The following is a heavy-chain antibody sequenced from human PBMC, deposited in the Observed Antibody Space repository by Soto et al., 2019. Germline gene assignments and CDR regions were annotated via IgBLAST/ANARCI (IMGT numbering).Heavy chain of an antibody. Sequence: TGGSLRLSCVASGFSISTHALTWVRQAPGKGLEWVSSFSGRSGDTYYAASVKGRFTISGDSSKNTVILQMNNLRADDTALYYCARDSSAWPNYFDSWGQGIQVTVSS. CDR1: GFSISTHA. D-gene: IGHD6-19*01. V-gene: IGHV3-23*01. CDR3: ARDSSAWPNYFDS. J-gene: IGHJ4*02. CDR2: FSGRSGDT.